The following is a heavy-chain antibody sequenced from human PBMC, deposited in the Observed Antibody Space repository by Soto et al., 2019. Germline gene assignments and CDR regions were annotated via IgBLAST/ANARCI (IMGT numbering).Heavy chain of an antibody. CDR1: GGTFSGYY. CDR3: ARDATAWFGT. V-gene: IGHV4-34*01. Sequence: SESMSLTCAAYGGTFSGYYWSGIRQPPGKGLEWIGEINHSGSTNYNPSLKSRVTISVDTSKNQFSLKLSSVTAADTAVYYCARDATAWFGTPGQGPLRTVSS. CDR2: INHSGST. D-gene: IGHD2-21*02. J-gene: IGHJ5*02.